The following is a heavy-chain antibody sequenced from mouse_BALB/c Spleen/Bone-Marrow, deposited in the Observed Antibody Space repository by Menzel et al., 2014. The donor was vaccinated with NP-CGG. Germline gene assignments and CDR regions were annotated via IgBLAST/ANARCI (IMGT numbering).Heavy chain of an antibody. Sequence: EVKLMESGGGLVQPGGSLKLSCAASGFDFSRYWMTWVRQAPGKGLEWIGEINPDSSTINYTPSLKDKSIISRDNAKNTLHLQMSKVRSEDTALYYCGKNYYYGYVAYWGQGTLVTVSA. V-gene: IGHV4-1*02. CDR1: GFDFSRYW. D-gene: IGHD1-2*01. J-gene: IGHJ3*01. CDR2: INPDSSTI. CDR3: GKNYYYGYVAY.